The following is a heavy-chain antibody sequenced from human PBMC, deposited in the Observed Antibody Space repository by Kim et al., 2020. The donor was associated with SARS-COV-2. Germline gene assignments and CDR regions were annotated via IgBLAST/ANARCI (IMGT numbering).Heavy chain of an antibody. V-gene: IGHV3-33*01. CDR2: IWYDGSNK. Sequence: GGSLRLSCAASGFIFSSFGIHWVRQAPGKGLEWVAIIWYDGSNKYYADSVKGRFTISRDNSKNTLYLQMNSLRAEDTAMYYCARDYYDSSGYYYPPQIDYWGQGTLVTVSS. D-gene: IGHD3-22*01. J-gene: IGHJ4*02. CDR1: GFIFSSFG. CDR3: ARDYYDSSGYYYPPQIDY.